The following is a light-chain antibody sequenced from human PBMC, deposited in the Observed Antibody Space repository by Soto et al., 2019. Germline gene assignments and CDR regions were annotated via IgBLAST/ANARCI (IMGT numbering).Light chain of an antibody. CDR3: CSYAGDYTFV. Sequence: SALTQPRSVSASPGQSVTISCTGTSSDVGGYNYVSWYQQHPGRAPRVIIYDVKTRPSGVPDRFSGSKSGNTASLTISELQAEDEADYYCCSYAGDYTFVFGTGTKVTVL. CDR2: DVK. CDR1: SSDVGGYNY. J-gene: IGLJ1*01. V-gene: IGLV2-11*01.